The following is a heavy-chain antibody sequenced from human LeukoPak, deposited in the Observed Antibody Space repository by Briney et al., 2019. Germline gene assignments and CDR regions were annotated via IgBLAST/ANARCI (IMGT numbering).Heavy chain of an antibody. J-gene: IGHJ4*02. CDR1: GFIFNDFA. CDR2: ISLDGSNK. V-gene: IGHV3-30-3*01. D-gene: IGHD3-10*01. Sequence: GGSLRLSCAASGFIFNDFAMHWVRQAPGKGLEWVAVISLDGSNKYFPDSVKGRFTISRDNSKNTLYLEMNSLRPEDTAVYYCARDSLTMIRGVLITGYYLDYWGQGTLVTVSS. CDR3: ARDSLTMIRGVLITGYYLDY.